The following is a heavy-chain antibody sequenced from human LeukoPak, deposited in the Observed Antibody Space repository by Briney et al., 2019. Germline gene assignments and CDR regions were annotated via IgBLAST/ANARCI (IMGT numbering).Heavy chain of an antibody. V-gene: IGHV3-23*01. CDR3: ARGQHTLEWLPNRWFDP. J-gene: IGHJ5*02. CDR1: GFTFSSYA. D-gene: IGHD3-3*01. Sequence: SGGSLRLSCAASGFTFSSYAMSCVRQAPGKGLEWVSAISGSGGSTYYADSVKGRFTISRDNSKNTVYLKMNSLRAEDTAVYYCARGQHTLEWLPNRWFDPWGQGTLVTVSS. CDR2: ISGSGGST.